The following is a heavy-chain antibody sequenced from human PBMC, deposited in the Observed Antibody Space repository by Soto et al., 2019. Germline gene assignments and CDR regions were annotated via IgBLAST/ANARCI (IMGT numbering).Heavy chain of an antibody. J-gene: IGHJ4*02. V-gene: IGHV4-4*02. CDR2: IYHSGST. CDR3: PRAPVVLIPRASDF. Sequence: SETLSLTCAVSGGCISSSNWWSWVRQPPGKGLEWIGEIYHSGSTNYNPSLKSRVTISVDKSKNQFSLKLSSVTAADTAVYYCPRAPVVLIPRASDFWGQGTLVTVSS. CDR1: GGCISSSNW. D-gene: IGHD3-22*01.